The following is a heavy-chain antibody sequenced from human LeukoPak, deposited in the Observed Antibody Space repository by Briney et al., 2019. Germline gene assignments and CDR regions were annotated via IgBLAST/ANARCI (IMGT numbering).Heavy chain of an antibody. J-gene: IGHJ4*02. D-gene: IGHD1-26*01. CDR1: GFTFSSYG. CDR2: IWYDGSNK. V-gene: IGHV3-33*01. CDR3: ARDGWELLPLDY. Sequence: PGGSLRLSCAASGFTFSSYGMHWVRQAPGKGLEWVAVIWYDGSNKYYADSVKGRFTISRDNSKNTLYLQMNSLRADDTAVYYCARDGWELLPLDYWGQGTLVTVSS.